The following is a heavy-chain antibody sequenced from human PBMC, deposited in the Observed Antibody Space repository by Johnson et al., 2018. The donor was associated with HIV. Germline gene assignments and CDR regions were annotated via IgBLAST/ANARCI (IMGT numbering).Heavy chain of an antibody. V-gene: IGHV3-30*04. CDR3: ARGLGLQQIDI. J-gene: IGHJ3*02. CDR2: ISYDGSNK. CDR1: GFTFSSYP. Sequence: QVQLVESGGGVVQPEMSLRLACAASGFTFSSYPMHWVRQAPGKGLEWVAVISYDGSNKYYADSVKGRFTISRDNSKNTLYLQMNRLRADDTAVYYCARGLGLQQIDIWGQGTMVTVSS. D-gene: IGHD3-16*01.